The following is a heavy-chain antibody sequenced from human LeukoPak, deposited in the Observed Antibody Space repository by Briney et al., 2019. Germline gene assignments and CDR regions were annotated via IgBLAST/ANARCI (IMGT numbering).Heavy chain of an antibody. J-gene: IGHJ4*02. CDR3: ARDSSAIEMATIPQAVFDY. CDR2: ISSSSSYI. Sequence: GGSLRLSCAASGFTFSSYSMNWVRQAPGKGLEWVSSISSSSSYIYYADSVKGRFTISRDNAKNSLYLQMNSLRAEDTAVYYCARDSSAIEMATIPQAVFDYWGQGTLVTVSS. D-gene: IGHD5-24*01. CDR1: GFTFSSYS. V-gene: IGHV3-21*01.